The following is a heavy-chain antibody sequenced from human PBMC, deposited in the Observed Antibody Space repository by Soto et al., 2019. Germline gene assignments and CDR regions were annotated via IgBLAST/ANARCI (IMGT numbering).Heavy chain of an antibody. V-gene: IGHV4-34*01. CDR1: GGSFSGYY. CDR3: ARLYGYGIRNSCHGHYAMDV. D-gene: IGHD2-2*01. Sequence: SETLSLTCAVYGGSFSGYYWSWIRQPPGKGPEWIGSIYSSGSTYYNPSLNSRVTVSVDTSKNQFSLKVTSVTAADTAMYYCARLYGYGIRNSCHGHYAMDVWGQGTTVTVSS. J-gene: IGHJ6*02. CDR2: IYSSGST.